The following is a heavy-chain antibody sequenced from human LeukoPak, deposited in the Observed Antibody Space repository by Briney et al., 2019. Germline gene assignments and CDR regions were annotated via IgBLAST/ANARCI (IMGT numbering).Heavy chain of an antibody. Sequence: GGSLRLSCAASGFTFTSYDMNWVRQAPGKGLEWVSYISSSSSTIYYADSVKGRFTISRDNAKNSLYLQMNSLRAEDTAVYYCARDRYGSGSYYNADYWGQGTLVTVSS. CDR3: ARDRYGSGSYYNADY. J-gene: IGHJ4*02. CDR1: GFTFTSYD. D-gene: IGHD3-10*01. V-gene: IGHV3-48*01. CDR2: ISSSSSTI.